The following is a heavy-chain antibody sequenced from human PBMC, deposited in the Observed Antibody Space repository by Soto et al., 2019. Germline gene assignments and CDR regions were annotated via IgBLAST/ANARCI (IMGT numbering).Heavy chain of an antibody. Sequence: ASVKVSCKASGYTFTGYYMHWVRQAPGQGLEWMGWINPNSGGTNYAQKFQGRVTMTRDTSISTAYMELSRLRSDDTAVYSWASLDFWSGYFKNFDYWGQGTLVTVSS. CDR3: ASLDFWSGYFKNFDY. CDR2: INPNSGGT. D-gene: IGHD3-3*01. V-gene: IGHV1-2*02. J-gene: IGHJ4*02. CDR1: GYTFTGYY.